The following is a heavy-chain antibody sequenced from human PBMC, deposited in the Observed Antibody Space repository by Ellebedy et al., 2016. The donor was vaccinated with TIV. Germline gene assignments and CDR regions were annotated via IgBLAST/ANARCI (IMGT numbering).Heavy chain of an antibody. D-gene: IGHD3-16*01. Sequence: SETLSLXXTVSGGSISSYYWSWIRQPPGKGLEWIGYIYYSGSTNYNPSLKSRVTISVDKSKNQFSLKLSSVTAADTAVYYCASYAAWGDNWFNPWGQGTLVTVSS. V-gene: IGHV4-59*12. CDR2: IYYSGST. J-gene: IGHJ5*02. CDR3: ASYAAWGDNWFNP. CDR1: GGSISSYY.